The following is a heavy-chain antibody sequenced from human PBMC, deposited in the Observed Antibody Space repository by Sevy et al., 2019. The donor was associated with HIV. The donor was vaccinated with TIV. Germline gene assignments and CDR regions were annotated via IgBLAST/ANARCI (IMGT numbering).Heavy chain of an antibody. CDR2: IYPGNSDI. CDR3: ARQILGDSSTWYFLDAFDI. D-gene: IGHD2-2*01. V-gene: IGHV5-51*01. J-gene: IGHJ3*02. Sequence: GGSQRLSCKGSGYSFTKYWIGWVRQMPGKGLEWMGIIYPGNSDIRYSPSFPGQVTFSVDKSISTAYLQWSSLKASDTAMYYCARQILGDSSTWYFLDAFDIWGQGTMVTVSS. CDR1: GYSFTKYW.